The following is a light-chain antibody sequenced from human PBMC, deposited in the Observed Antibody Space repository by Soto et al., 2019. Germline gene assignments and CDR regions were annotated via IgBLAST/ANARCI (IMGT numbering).Light chain of an antibody. Sequence: EIVLTQSPATLSSFPGDRVTLSCRASQYINTRLAWYPHRPGQAPRILIYQTSIREAGIPARFSGSGSGTEFTLTISSLEPEDFEVYYCQQRSNWTQTFGQGTKVDIK. CDR1: QYINTR. CDR2: QTS. J-gene: IGKJ1*01. V-gene: IGKV3-11*01. CDR3: QQRSNWTQT.